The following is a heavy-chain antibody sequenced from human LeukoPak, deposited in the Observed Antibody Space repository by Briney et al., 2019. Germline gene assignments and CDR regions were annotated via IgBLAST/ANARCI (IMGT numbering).Heavy chain of an antibody. CDR1: GFTFSSYA. J-gene: IGHJ4*02. CDR2: LSGSGGST. CDR3: AKAPDNLNGWYYGDY. D-gene: IGHD6-19*01. V-gene: IGHV3-23*01. Sequence: PGGSLRLSCAASGFTFSSYAMSWVRQAPGKGLEWVSALSGSGGSTYYADSVKGRFTISRDNSKNTLYLQMNSLRAEDTAVYYCAKAPDNLNGWYYGDYWGQGTLVTVSS.